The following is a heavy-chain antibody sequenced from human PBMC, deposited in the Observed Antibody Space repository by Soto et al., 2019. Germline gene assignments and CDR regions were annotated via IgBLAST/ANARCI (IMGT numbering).Heavy chain of an antibody. V-gene: IGHV5-51*01. Sequence: PGESLKISCKGSGYSFTSYWIGWVRQMPGKGLEWMGIIYPGDSDTRYSPSFQGQVTISADKSISTAYLQWSSLKASDTAMYYCARSCSSTSCYEALIDYWGQGTLVXVSS. CDR3: ARSCSSTSCYEALIDY. D-gene: IGHD2-2*01. CDR1: GYSFTSYW. J-gene: IGHJ4*02. CDR2: IYPGDSDT.